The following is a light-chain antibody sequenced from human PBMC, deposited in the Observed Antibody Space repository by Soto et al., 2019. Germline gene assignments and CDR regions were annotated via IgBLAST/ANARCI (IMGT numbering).Light chain of an antibody. Sequence: QSVLTQPPSASGSPGQSVTISCTGTSSDVGGYNYVSWYQQHPGKAPKLMIYEVSKRPSGVPDRFSGSKSGNTASLTVSGLQAEYEADYYCSSYAGRNTVVFGGGTKVTAL. J-gene: IGLJ2*01. V-gene: IGLV2-8*01. CDR3: SSYAGRNTVV. CDR2: EVS. CDR1: SSDVGGYNY.